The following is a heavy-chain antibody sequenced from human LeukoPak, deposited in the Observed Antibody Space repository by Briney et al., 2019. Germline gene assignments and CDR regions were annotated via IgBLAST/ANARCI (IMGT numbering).Heavy chain of an antibody. D-gene: IGHD2-2*03. V-gene: IGHV3-21*04. CDR1: GFTFSIYS. CDR2: ISSGGTNI. Sequence: GGSLRLSCAASGFTFSIYSMNWVRQAPGKGLAWVPCISSGGTNIYYADSVRGRFTISRDNAKNSLYLQMNSLRAEDTAVYYCARVGGYCSSVSNCYGDYWGQGTLVTVSS. CDR3: ARVGGYCSSVSNCYGDY. J-gene: IGHJ4*02.